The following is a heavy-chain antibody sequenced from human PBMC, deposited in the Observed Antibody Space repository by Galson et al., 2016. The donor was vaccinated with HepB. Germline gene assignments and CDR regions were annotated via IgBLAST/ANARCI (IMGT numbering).Heavy chain of an antibody. Sequence: SLRLSCAASGFSFISYTISWVRQAPGKGLEWVSGISGSGFSTYYADSVKGRFTISRDNSRNTLYLQVNSLRAEDTAVYSCAIPIVSSGWYIFDYWGQGTLVTCSS. CDR1: GFSFISYT. CDR2: ISGSGFST. CDR3: AIPIVSSGWYIFDY. J-gene: IGHJ4*02. V-gene: IGHV3-23*01. D-gene: IGHD6-19*01.